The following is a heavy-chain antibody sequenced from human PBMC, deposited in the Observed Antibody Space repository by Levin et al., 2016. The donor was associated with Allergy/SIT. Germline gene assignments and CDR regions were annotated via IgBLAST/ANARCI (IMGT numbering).Heavy chain of an antibody. CDR3: ASITYYYDSSGHFDAFDI. CDR2: IYPGDSDT. Sequence: VRQMPGKGLEWMGIIYPGDSDTRYSPSFQGQVTISADKSISTAYLQWSSLKASDTAMYYCASITYYYDSSGHFDAFDIWGQGTMVTVSS. V-gene: IGHV5-51*01. D-gene: IGHD3-22*01. J-gene: IGHJ3*02.